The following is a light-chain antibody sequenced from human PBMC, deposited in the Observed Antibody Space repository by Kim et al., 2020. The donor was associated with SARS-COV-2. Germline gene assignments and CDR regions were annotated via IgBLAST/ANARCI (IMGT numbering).Light chain of an antibody. CDR3: QQYDNSWT. CDR2: KAS. J-gene: IGKJ1*01. CDR1: QSINIW. V-gene: IGKV1-5*03. Sequence: SASVGDRITITCRARQSINIWLAWYQQRPGKAPKLLIYKASTLESGVPSRFSGSGSGTEFTLTISSLQPDDVATYFCQQYDNSWTFGQGTKVDIK.